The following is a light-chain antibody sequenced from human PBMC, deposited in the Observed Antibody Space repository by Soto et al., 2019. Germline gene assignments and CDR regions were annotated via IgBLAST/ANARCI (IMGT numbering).Light chain of an antibody. V-gene: IGKV3-11*01. CDR1: QSVSSY. Sequence: ETVMTQSRATLSVSPGERATLSFSASQSVSSYLAWYQQKPGQAPRLLIYDASNRATGIPARFSGSGSGTDFTLTISSLGPEDFAVYYCQQRSNWPPITFGQGTKV. CDR3: QQRSNWPPIT. J-gene: IGKJ1*01. CDR2: DAS.